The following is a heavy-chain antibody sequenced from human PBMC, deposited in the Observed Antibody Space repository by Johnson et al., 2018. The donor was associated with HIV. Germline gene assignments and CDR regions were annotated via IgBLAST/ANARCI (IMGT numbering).Heavy chain of an antibody. CDR1: GFTFSDYY. CDR3: ARDAGQWLDDAFDI. J-gene: IGHJ3*02. CDR2: IYSGGST. Sequence: VQLVESGGGLVKPGGSLRLSCAASGFTFSDYYMNWIRQAPGKGLEWVSVIYSGGSTYYADSVKGRFTISRDNSKNTLYLQMNSLRAEDTAVYYCARDAGQWLDDAFDIWGQGTMVTVSS. D-gene: IGHD6-19*01. V-gene: IGHV3-66*01.